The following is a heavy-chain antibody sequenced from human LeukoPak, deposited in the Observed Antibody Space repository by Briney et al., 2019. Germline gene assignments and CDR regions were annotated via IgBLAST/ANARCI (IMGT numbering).Heavy chain of an antibody. D-gene: IGHD3-9*01. CDR2: INHSGST. CDR1: GGSFSGYY. V-gene: IGHV4-34*01. CDR3: ARAPRLRYFDRNWYFDL. J-gene: IGHJ2*01. Sequence: SETLSLTCAVYGGSFSGYYWSWIRQPPGKGLEWIGEINHSGSTNYNPSLKSRVTTSVDTSKNQFSLKLSSVTAADTAVYYCARAPRLRYFDRNWYFDLWGRGTLVTVSS.